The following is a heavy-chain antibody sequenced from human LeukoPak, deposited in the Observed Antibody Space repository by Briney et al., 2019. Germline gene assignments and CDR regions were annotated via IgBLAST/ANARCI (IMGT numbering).Heavy chain of an antibody. CDR1: GFTFGDYA. J-gene: IGHJ4*02. D-gene: IGHD3-22*01. V-gene: IGHV3-49*04. CDR3: TSVYDTSAYYHSGVDY. Sequence: GGSLRLSCTASGFTFGDYAMSWVRQAPGKGLEWVGFIRSKTYRGTAEYAASVKGRFTISRDDSKSIAYLQTNSLKTDDTAVYYCTSVYDTSAYYHSGVDYWGQGTLVTVSP. CDR2: IRSKTYRGTA.